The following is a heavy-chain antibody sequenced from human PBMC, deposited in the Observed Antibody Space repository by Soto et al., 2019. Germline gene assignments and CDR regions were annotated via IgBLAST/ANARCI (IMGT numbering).Heavy chain of an antibody. CDR1: GGTFNIYN. V-gene: IGHV1-69*01. CDR2: ILPIFGTT. Sequence: QVQLVQSGAEVKKPGSSVKVSCKASGGTFNIYNINWVRQAPGQGLEWMGGILPIFGTTNYAQRFQGRLTILADDSRITAYMELSRARAEDTSVYYFAIVETGDPYYYYFGMEVWGPGTSLTVTS. D-gene: IGHD3-9*01. J-gene: IGHJ6*02. CDR3: AIVETGDPYYYYFGMEV.